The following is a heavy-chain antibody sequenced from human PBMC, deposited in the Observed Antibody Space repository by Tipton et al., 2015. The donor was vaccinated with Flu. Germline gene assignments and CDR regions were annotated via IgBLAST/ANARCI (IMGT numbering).Heavy chain of an antibody. Sequence: TLSLTCTVSGGSISCYYWSWIRQPPGKGLEWIGYIYYSGSTNYNPSLKSRVTISVDTSKNQFSLKLSSVTAADTAVYYCARLGVRSSADLWGRGTLVTVSS. V-gene: IGHV4-59*08. J-gene: IGHJ2*01. CDR2: IYYSGST. CDR3: ARLGVRSSADL. D-gene: IGHD3-22*01. CDR1: GGSISCYY.